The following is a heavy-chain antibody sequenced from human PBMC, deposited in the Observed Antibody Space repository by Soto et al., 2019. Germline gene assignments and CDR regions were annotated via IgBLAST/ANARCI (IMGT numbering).Heavy chain of an antibody. D-gene: IGHD7-27*01. CDR1: GFSLSTSGVG. CDR2: IYWDDDK. CDR3: AHSHIPNCGSSGHFDY. V-gene: IGHV2-5*02. Sequence: QITLKESGPTLVKPTQTLTLTCTFSGFSLSTSGVGVGWIRQPPGKALEWLALIYWDDDKRYSPSLKSRLTKTKDTSKNPVVLTMTTTDPVDTATHYCAHSHIPNCGSSGHFDYGRQGHLVTVSS. J-gene: IGHJ4*02.